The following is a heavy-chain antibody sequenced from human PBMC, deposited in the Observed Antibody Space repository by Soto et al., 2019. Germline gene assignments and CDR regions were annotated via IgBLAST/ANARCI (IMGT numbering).Heavy chain of an antibody. Sequence: PGGSLRLSCAASGFTFDDYAMHWVRQGPGKGLEWVSGISWNSGSIGYADSVKGRFTISRDNAKNSLYLQMNSLRAEDTALYYCAKDPAYDSSGFLDYWGQGTLVTVSS. J-gene: IGHJ4*02. V-gene: IGHV3-9*01. CDR1: GFTFDDYA. CDR2: ISWNSGSI. CDR3: AKDPAYDSSGFLDY. D-gene: IGHD3-22*01.